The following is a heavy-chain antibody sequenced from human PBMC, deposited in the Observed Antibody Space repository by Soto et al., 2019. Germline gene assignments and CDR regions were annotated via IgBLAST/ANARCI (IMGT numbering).Heavy chain of an antibody. CDR3: ARGTDNSGYGH. CDR1: GFTFSSYS. J-gene: IGHJ4*02. D-gene: IGHD5-12*01. Sequence: VQLVESGGGLVKPGGSLRLSCAVSGFTFSSYSMNWVRQAPGKGLEWVSSISSSSSYIYYADSVKGRFTISRDNAKNSLYLQMNSLRAEDTAVYYCARGTDNSGYGHWGQGTLVTVSS. CDR2: ISSSSSYI. V-gene: IGHV3-21*01.